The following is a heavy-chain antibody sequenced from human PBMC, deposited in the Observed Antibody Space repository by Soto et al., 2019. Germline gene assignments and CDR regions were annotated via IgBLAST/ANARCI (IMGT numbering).Heavy chain of an antibody. CDR3: AREENCSGGTCYPEYFHR. Sequence: ASVKVSCKASGYLFTAYSMHWVRLAPGQGLEWMGVVNPSGGSTKYAQNFQGRVTMTRDTSTTTLYMELSSLRSDDTAIYYCAREENCSGGTCYPEYFHRWGQGTLVTVSS. CDR1: GYLFTAYS. CDR2: VNPSGGST. V-gene: IGHV1-46*01. J-gene: IGHJ1*01. D-gene: IGHD2-15*01.